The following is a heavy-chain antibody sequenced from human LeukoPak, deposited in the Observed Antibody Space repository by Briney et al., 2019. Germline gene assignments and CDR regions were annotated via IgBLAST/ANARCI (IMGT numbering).Heavy chain of an antibody. CDR3: ARGRPHGNDY. CDR2: IASDGSST. CDR1: GFTFSSYW. Sequence: GGSLRLSCAASGFTFSSYWMNWVRQAPGKGLVWVSRIASDGSSTTCADSVKGRFSNSRDNAKNTLYLQMNSLRVEDTAVYYCARGRPHGNDYWGQGTLVTVSS. J-gene: IGHJ4*02. D-gene: IGHD4-23*01. V-gene: IGHV3-74*01.